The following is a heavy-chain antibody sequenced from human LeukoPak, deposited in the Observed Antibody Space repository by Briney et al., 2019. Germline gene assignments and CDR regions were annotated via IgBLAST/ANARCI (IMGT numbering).Heavy chain of an antibody. CDR2: IIPTLGIA. CDR1: TFFTYD. D-gene: IGHD4/OR15-4a*01. J-gene: IGHJ5*01. V-gene: IGHV1-69*04. Sequence: TFFTYDIMRLRGSPGQGLEWMGRIIPTLGIANYAQKIQGRVTITADKSTSPAYTEMSSLRAEDTAVYYCARHVVMVRATCWCDSWGQGTLVTVSS. CDR3: ARHVVMVRATCWCDS.